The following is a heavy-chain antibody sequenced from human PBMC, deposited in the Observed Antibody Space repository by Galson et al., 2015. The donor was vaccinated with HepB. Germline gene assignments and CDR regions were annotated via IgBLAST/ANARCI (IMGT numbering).Heavy chain of an antibody. J-gene: IGHJ5*02. D-gene: IGHD1-26*01. CDR1: GFTFSSYS. CDR2: ISSGSSNI. Sequence: SLRLSCAASGFTFSSYSLNWVRQAPEKGLEWVSSISSGSSNIYYIDSVKGRFTISRGNAKNSLYLQMNSPRAEDTAVYYCARDFNYSILGPGFDLWGQGTLVTVSS. V-gene: IGHV3-21*01. CDR3: ARDFNYSILGPGFDL.